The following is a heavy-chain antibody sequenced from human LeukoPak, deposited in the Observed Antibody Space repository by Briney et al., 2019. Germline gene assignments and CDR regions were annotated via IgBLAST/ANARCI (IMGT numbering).Heavy chain of an antibody. V-gene: IGHV1-8*02. J-gene: IGHJ5*02. CDR2: MNPNSGNT. Sequence: ASVKVSCKASGYTFTSYYMHWVRQAPGQGLEWMGWMNPNSGNTGYAQKFQGRVTMTRNTSISTAYMELSSLRSQDTAVYYCARGHSSSWRINWCDPWGQGTLVTVSS. CDR3: ARGHSSSWRINWCDP. CDR1: GYTFTSYY. D-gene: IGHD6-13*01.